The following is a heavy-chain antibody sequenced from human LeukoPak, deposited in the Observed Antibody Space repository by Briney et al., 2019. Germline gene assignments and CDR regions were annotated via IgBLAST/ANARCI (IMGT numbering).Heavy chain of an antibody. CDR2: MCRTADRI. V-gene: IGHV3-48*03. CDR3: ATRLPFTGYKN. D-gene: IGHD5-24*01. J-gene: IGHJ4*01. CDR1: GGTLSTYE. Sequence: HPGGSLRLSCTIFGGTLSTYEFNWVRQAPGKRPEWISYMCRTADRIDHADSVKGRFTMSRDNAKNSVYLQMNSLRVDDTAIYYCATRLPFTGYKNWGQGTLVTVSS.